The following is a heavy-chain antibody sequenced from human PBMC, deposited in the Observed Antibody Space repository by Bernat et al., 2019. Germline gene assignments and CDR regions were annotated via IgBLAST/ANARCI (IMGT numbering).Heavy chain of an antibody. D-gene: IGHD2-2*02. J-gene: IGHJ6*02. Sequence: EVQLVESGGGVVQPGGSLRLSCAASGFTFDDYAMHWVGQVPGKGLEWVSLINGDGGGTYYEDSWKGRFTISRDNSKNALYLQMNSLTTEDAALYYCAKDGGYCSSTSCYRGPDYFFFGMDVWGQGTTVSVSS. V-gene: IGHV3-43*02. CDR3: AKDGGYCSSTSCYRGPDYFFFGMDV. CDR2: INGDGGGT. CDR1: GFTFDDYA.